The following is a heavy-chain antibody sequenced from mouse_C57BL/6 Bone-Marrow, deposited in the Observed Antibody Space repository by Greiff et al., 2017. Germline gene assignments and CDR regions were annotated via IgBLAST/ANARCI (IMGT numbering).Heavy chain of an antibody. V-gene: IGHV1-19*01. D-gene: IGHD1-1*01. CDR2: INPYNGGT. Sequence: EVQLQQSGPVLVKPGASVKMSCKASGYTFTDYYMNWVKQSHGKSLEWIGVINPYNGGTSYNKKFKGKATLTVDKSSSTAYMELNSLTSEDSAVYYCARRGYGSSYDWYFDVWGTGTTVTVSS. J-gene: IGHJ1*03. CDR1: GYTFTDYY. CDR3: ARRGYGSSYDWYFDV.